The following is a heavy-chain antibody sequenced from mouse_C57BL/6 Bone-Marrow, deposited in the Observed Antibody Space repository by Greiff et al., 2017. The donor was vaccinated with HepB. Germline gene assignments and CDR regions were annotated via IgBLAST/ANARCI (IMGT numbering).Heavy chain of an antibody. CDR1: GYTFTSYW. D-gene: IGHD2-3*01. CDR3: ASIYDGTLYYFDY. CDR2: IDPSDSYT. J-gene: IGHJ2*01. Sequence: VQLQQPGAELVKPGASVKLSCKASGYTFTSYWMQWVKQRPGQGLEWIGEIDPSDSYTNYNQKFKGKATLTVDTSSSTAYMQLSSLTSEDSAVYYCASIYDGTLYYFDYWGQGTTLTVSS. V-gene: IGHV1-50*01.